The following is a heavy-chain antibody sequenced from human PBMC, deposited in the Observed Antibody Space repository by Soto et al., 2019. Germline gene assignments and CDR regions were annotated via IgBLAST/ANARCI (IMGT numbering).Heavy chain of an antibody. Sequence: EVQLVESGGVVVQPGGSLRLSCAASGFTFDDYTMHWLRQAPGKGLEWVSVIRRDGGGTNYADSVKGRFTISRDNSKNSLYLQMNSLRAEDTAVYYCARAQLLPDDAFDAWGRGTVVTVSS. D-gene: IGHD2-2*01. J-gene: IGHJ3*01. CDR2: IRRDGGGT. V-gene: IGHV3-43*01. CDR3: ARAQLLPDDAFDA. CDR1: GFTFDDYT.